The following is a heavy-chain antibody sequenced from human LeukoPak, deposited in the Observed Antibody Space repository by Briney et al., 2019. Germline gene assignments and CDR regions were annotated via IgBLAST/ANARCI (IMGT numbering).Heavy chain of an antibody. D-gene: IGHD2-15*01. Sequence: SETLSLTCTVSGGSISSYYWSWIRQPPGKGLEWIGYIYYSGSTNYNPSLKSRVTISVDTSKNQFSLKLSSVTAADTAVYYCASSPAAHRDFDYWGQGTLVIVSS. CDR2: IYYSGST. J-gene: IGHJ4*02. CDR3: ASSPAAHRDFDY. CDR1: GGSISSYY. V-gene: IGHV4-59*01.